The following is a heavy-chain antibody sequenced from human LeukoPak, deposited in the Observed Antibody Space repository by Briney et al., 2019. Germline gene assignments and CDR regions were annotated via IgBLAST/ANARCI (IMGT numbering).Heavy chain of an antibody. V-gene: IGHV5-51*01. Sequence: GESLKISCKGSGYSFATYWIGWVRQMPGKGLQWMGIIYPADSDTRYSPSFQGQVTISADKSISTAYLQWSSLKASDTAMYYCAIRAGYGEHDYWGQGTLVTVSS. CDR2: IYPADSDT. J-gene: IGHJ4*02. CDR3: AIRAGYGEHDY. CDR1: GYSFATYW. D-gene: IGHD4-17*01.